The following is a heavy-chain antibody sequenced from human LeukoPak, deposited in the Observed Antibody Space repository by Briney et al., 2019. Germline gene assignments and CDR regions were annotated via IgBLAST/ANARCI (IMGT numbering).Heavy chain of an antibody. Sequence: PSQTLSLTCTVSGGSISSYYWSWIRQPPGKGLEWIGYIYYSGSTNYNPSLKSRVTISVDTSKNQFSLKLSSVTAADTAVYYCARHEGSVGTTPVFDYWGQGTLVTVSS. CDR3: ARHEGSVGTTPVFDY. J-gene: IGHJ4*02. D-gene: IGHD3-10*01. V-gene: IGHV4-59*08. CDR1: GGSISSYY. CDR2: IYYSGST.